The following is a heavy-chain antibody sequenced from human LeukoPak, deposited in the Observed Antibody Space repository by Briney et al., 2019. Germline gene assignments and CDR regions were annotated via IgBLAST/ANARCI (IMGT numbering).Heavy chain of an antibody. J-gene: IGHJ5*02. V-gene: IGHV4-30-2*01. CDR2: IYHSSSN. D-gene: IGHD5-12*01. CDR3: ARVVAPTMVACFVP. CDR1: GGSLSSGGWS. Sequence: PSGTLSLTCAVSGGSLSSGGWSWSWLRQPPGGGLERVVYIYHSSSNYYNPSLKSRVTISVDKAKNPFSLKMSCVTAADTAVYYWARVVAPTMVACFVPWGPGDLCTVSP.